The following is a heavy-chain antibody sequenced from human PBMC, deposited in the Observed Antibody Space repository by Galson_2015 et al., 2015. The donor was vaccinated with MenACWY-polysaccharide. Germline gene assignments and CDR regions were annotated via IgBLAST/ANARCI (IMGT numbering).Heavy chain of an antibody. CDR3: ARAVGCTSSSCYLNWFDP. CDR1: GGSISGSSYY. Sequence: ETLSLTCTVSGGSISGSSYYWGWIRQPPGKGLEGIGSIYYSGSTYYNPSLKSRVPISVDTSKNQFSLKLSSVTAADTAVYYCARAVGCTSSSCYLNWFDPWGQGTLVTVSS. V-gene: IGHV4-39*01. D-gene: IGHD2-2*01. J-gene: IGHJ5*02. CDR2: IYYSGST.